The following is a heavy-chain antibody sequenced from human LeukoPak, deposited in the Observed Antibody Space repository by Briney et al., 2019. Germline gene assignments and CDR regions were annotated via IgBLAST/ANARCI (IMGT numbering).Heavy chain of an antibody. Sequence: GESLKISCEGSGYSFTIYWIGWVRQMPGKGLDWMGIIYPGDSDTTYSPSFRGQVTISADKSINTAYLQWSSLKASDTAMYYCARQKGATQDFDYWGQGTLVTVSS. D-gene: IGHD3-16*01. J-gene: IGHJ4*02. CDR1: GYSFTIYW. CDR2: IYPGDSDT. CDR3: ARQKGATQDFDY. V-gene: IGHV5-51*01.